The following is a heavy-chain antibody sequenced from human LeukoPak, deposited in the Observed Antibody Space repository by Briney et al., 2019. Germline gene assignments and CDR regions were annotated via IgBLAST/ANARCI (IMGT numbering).Heavy chain of an antibody. CDR3: ARTEPYYDSSCYLFQH. J-gene: IGHJ1*01. Sequence: ASVKVSCKASGYTFTGYYMHWVRQAPGQGLEWMGWINPNSGGTNYAQKFQGRVTMTRDTSISTAYMELSRLRSDDTAVYYCARTEPYYDSSCYLFQHWGQGTLVTVSS. D-gene: IGHD3-22*01. CDR1: GYTFTGYY. CDR2: INPNSGGT. V-gene: IGHV1-2*02.